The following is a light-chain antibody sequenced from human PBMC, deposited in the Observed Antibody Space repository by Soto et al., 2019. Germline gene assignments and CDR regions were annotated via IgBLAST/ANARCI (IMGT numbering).Light chain of an antibody. V-gene: IGKV3-11*01. CDR1: QSVSSY. CDR2: DAS. CDR3: QQRSDWPST. J-gene: IGKJ4*01. Sequence: EIVLTQSPATLSLSPGERATLSCRASQSVSSYLAWYQQKPGQAPRLLIYDASNRATGIPARFSGSGYGTDFTLTISSLEPDDFAVYYCQQRSDWPSTVGGGTKVQIK.